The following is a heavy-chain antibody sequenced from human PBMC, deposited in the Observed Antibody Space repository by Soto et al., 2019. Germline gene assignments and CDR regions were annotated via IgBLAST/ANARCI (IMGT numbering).Heavy chain of an antibody. J-gene: IGHJ3*02. V-gene: IGHV4-59*01. CDR3: XXXXXXXXXXXXXXXFDI. CDR1: GGSISSYY. CDR2: IYYSGST. Sequence: QVQLQESGPGLVKPSETLSLTCTVSGGSISSYYWSWIRQXXXXXXXXXXYIYYSGSTNYNPSLKSRVTIXXXXXXXXXXXXXXXXXXXXXXXXXXXXXXXXXXXXXXXXXFDIWGQGTMVTVSS.